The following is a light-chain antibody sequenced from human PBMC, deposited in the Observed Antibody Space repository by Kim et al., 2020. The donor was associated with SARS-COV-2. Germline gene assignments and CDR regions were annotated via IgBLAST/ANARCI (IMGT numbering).Light chain of an antibody. CDR3: QVFDSPTDHMV. CDR2: YDS. V-gene: IGLV3-21*04. CDR1: NIGGKS. Sequence: SYELTQPPSVSVAPGKTARITCGGTNIGGKSVHWYQQKPGQAPGVVISYDSERPSGIPERFSGSKSENTATLTISRVEAGDEADYYCQVFDSPTDHMVFGGGTQLTVL. J-gene: IGLJ2*01.